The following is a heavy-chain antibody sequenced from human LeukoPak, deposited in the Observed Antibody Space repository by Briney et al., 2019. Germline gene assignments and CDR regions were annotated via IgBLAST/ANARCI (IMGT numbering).Heavy chain of an antibody. CDR2: ISVFYGHT. Sequence: ASVKVSCKASGYTFTNYGIGLVRQAPGQGLEWMGWISVFYGHTNYSENLQGRVTMTIDPSTTTAYMELGSLRSDDTAVYYCARSSHRDGDTFDYWGQGTLVTVSS. CDR3: ARSSHRDGDTFDY. V-gene: IGHV1-18*01. J-gene: IGHJ4*02. D-gene: IGHD3-10*01. CDR1: GYTFTNYG.